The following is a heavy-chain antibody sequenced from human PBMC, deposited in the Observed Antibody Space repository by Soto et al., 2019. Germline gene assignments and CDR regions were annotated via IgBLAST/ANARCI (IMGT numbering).Heavy chain of an antibody. D-gene: IGHD6-19*01. V-gene: IGHV3-23*01. Sequence: EVQLLESGGGLVQPGGSLRLSCAASGFTFSSYAMNWFSQAPGKGLEWVSVISGSGGSTYYADSVKGRFTISRDNSKNTLYLQMNSLRAEDTAVYYCASRSSGWYFDYWGQGTLVTVSS. CDR1: GFTFSSYA. CDR3: ASRSSGWYFDY. CDR2: ISGSGGST. J-gene: IGHJ4*02.